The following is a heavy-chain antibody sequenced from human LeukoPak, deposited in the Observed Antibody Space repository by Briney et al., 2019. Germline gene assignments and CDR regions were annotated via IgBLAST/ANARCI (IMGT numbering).Heavy chain of an antibody. CDR2: IYHSGST. Sequence: SETLSLTCTVSGYSISSGYYWGWIRQPPGKGLEWIGSIYHSGSTYYNPSLKSRVTISVDTSKNQFSLKLSSVTAADTAVYYCASSDNYGGDAFDIWGQGTMVIVSS. V-gene: IGHV4-38-2*02. D-gene: IGHD4/OR15-4a*01. CDR3: ASSDNYGGDAFDI. CDR1: GYSISSGYY. J-gene: IGHJ3*02.